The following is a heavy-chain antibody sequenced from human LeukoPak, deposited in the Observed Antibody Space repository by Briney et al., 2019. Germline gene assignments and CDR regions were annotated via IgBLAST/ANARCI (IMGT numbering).Heavy chain of an antibody. V-gene: IGHV4-59*01. Sequence: SESLSLTCTVSGGSISSYYWSWIRQPPGKGLEWIGYIYYSGSTNYNPSLKSRVTISVDTSKNQFSLKLSSVTAADTAVYYCARALYSGYDWDFDYWGQGTLVTVSS. CDR3: ARALYSGYDWDFDY. J-gene: IGHJ4*02. CDR1: GGSISSYY. CDR2: IYYSGST. D-gene: IGHD5-12*01.